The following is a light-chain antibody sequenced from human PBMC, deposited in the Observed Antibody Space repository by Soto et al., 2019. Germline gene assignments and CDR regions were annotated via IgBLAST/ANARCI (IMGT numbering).Light chain of an antibody. J-gene: IGKJ1*01. Sequence: IQMTQSPSTLSGSVGDRVTITCRASQTIISWLAWYQQKPGKAPKLLIYKASTLKSGVPSRFSGSGSGTEFTLTISSLQPDDCATYYCQHYNSYSDAFGQGTKVELK. V-gene: IGKV1-5*03. CDR2: KAS. CDR1: QTIISW. CDR3: QHYNSYSDA.